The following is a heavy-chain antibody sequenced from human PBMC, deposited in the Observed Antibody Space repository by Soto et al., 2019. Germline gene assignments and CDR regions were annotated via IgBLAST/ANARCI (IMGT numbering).Heavy chain of an antibody. V-gene: IGHV1-18*04. CDR3: ARGLVALPNTVTGNFYMDV. CDR2: ISGYNGNT. CDR1: GYTFSNYG. J-gene: IGHJ6*03. D-gene: IGHD4-17*01. Sequence: QVQLLQSGAEVKKPGASVRVSCKASGYTFSNYGITWVRQATGQGLEWMGWISGYNGNTNYAQNLQGRVTMTKDTSTSKAYMELKSLRSDDTAVYYCARGLVALPNTVTGNFYMDVCGKGTTVTVSS.